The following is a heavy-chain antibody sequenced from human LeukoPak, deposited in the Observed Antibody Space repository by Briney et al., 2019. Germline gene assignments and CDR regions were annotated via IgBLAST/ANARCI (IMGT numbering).Heavy chain of an antibody. D-gene: IGHD6-19*01. Sequence: GGSLRLSCAASEFSVGSNYVTWVRQAPGKGLEWVSAISGSGGSTYYADSVKGRFTISRDNSKNTLYLQMNSLRAEDTAVYYCARDQHRAVAADIDYWGQGTLVTVSS. V-gene: IGHV3-53*01. CDR2: ISGSGGST. J-gene: IGHJ4*02. CDR3: ARDQHRAVAADIDY. CDR1: EFSVGSNY.